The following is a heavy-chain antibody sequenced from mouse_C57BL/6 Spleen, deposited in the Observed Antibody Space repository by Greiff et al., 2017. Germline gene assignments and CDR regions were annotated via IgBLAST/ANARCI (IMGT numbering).Heavy chain of an antibody. CDR3: ARPITTGAMDY. CDR1: GYTFTSYW. CDR2: INPSNGGT. Sequence: QVQLQQPGAELVKPGASVKLSCKASGYTFTSYWMHWVKQRPGQGLEWIGNINPSNGGTNYNEKFKSKATLTVDKSSSTAYMQLSSLTSEDAAVYYWARPITTGAMDYWGQGTSVTVSS. J-gene: IGHJ4*01. D-gene: IGHD1-2*01. V-gene: IGHV1-53*01.